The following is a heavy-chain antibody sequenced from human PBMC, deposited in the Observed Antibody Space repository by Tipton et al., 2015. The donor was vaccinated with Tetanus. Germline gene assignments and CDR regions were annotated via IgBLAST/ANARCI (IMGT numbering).Heavy chain of an antibody. CDR3: AKSDRVTRTSWYFHD. CDR2: LDYSGNT. Sequence: GLVKPSETLSLTCTVSGASFSDYYWGWIRQPPGKGLEWIGSLDYSGNTYYNSSLMSRVTISVDTSKNQFSLRLNSVTAVDTAVYYCAKSDRVTRTSWYFHDWGQGTLVTVSS. V-gene: IGHV4-39*01. D-gene: IGHD2-2*01. CDR1: GASFSDYY. J-gene: IGHJ4*02.